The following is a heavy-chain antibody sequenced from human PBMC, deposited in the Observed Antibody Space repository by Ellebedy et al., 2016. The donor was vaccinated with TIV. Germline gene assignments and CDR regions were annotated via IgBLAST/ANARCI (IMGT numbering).Heavy chain of an antibody. V-gene: IGHV4-39*01. CDR2: IYYSGST. CDR3: ARMTSYYDSSGYYAPPLGAFDI. J-gene: IGHJ3*02. Sequence: MPSETLSLTCTVSGGSISSSSYYWGWIRQPPGKGLEWIGSIYYSGSTYYNPSLKSRVTISVDTSKNQFSLKLSSVTAADTAVYYCARMTSYYDSSGYYAPPLGAFDIWGQGKMVTVSS. D-gene: IGHD3-22*01. CDR1: GGSISSSSYY.